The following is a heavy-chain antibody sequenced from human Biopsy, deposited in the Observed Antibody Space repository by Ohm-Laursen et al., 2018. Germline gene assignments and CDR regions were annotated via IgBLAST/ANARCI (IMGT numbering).Heavy chain of an antibody. V-gene: IGHV4-59*01. CDR2: IYYSVMT. CDR1: GVSITAYY. J-gene: IGHJ6*02. CDR3: ARDSGILNYGNFKYYHYYGMDV. Sequence: SDTLSLTWTVSGVSITAYYWSWIRQPPGKGLEWIGHIYYSVMTNHNPSLQSRVSISVDTSRNQVSLTLSSVTAADTAVYYCARDSGILNYGNFKYYHYYGMDVWGQGTKVTVSS. D-gene: IGHD4-11*01.